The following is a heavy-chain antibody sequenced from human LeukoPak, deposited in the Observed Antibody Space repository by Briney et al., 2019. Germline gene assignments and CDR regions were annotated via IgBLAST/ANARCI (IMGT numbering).Heavy chain of an antibody. Sequence: GASVKVSCKASGYTFTSHYMHWVRQAPGQGLEWMGVIDPSGGSTTYAQKFQGRVTMTRDTSTSTVYMELSSLRSEDTAVYYCAARIQYYFGYWGQGTLVTVSS. CDR1: GYTFTSHY. V-gene: IGHV1-46*01. J-gene: IGHJ4*02. CDR2: IDPSGGST. CDR3: AARIQYYFGY. D-gene: IGHD2/OR15-2a*01.